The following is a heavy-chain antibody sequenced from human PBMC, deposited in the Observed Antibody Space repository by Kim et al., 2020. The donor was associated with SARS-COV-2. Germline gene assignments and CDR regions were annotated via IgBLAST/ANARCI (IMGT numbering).Heavy chain of an antibody. D-gene: IGHD3-22*01. V-gene: IGHV1-18*01. CDR3: AILTYYYDSSDAFDI. J-gene: IGHJ3*02. Sequence: QKLQGRVTMTTDTSTSTAYMELRSLRADDTAVYYCAILTYYYDSSDAFDIWGQGTMVTVSS.